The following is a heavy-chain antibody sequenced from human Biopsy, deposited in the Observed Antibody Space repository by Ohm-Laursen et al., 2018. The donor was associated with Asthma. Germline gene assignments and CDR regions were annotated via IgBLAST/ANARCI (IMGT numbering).Heavy chain of an antibody. CDR2: IWYDGRKN. D-gene: IGHD6-6*01. CDR1: GITFSTYG. Sequence: RSLRLSCTASGITFSTYGMHWVRQAPGKGLEWVSFIWYDGRKNTYADSVKGRFTISRDNSKNTLYLQMNSLRAEDTAVYYCARKIAARGGMGVWGQGTTVTVSS. CDR3: ARKIAARGGMGV. V-gene: IGHV3-33*01. J-gene: IGHJ6*02.